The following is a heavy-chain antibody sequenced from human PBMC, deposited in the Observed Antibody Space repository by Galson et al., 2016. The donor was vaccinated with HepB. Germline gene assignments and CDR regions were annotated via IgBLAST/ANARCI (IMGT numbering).Heavy chain of an antibody. D-gene: IGHD6-13*01. CDR3: AREEERQLLRGLDP. J-gene: IGHJ5*02. V-gene: IGHV4-61*01. Sequence: SETLSLTCTVSGGSVSSGTYYWSWIRQPPGRGLEWIGYIFSSGSTNYNPSHKSRVTISVDTSKTQVSLKLSSVTTADTAVYYCAREEERQLLRGLDPWGQGTLVTVSS. CDR1: GGSVSSGTYY. CDR2: IFSSGST.